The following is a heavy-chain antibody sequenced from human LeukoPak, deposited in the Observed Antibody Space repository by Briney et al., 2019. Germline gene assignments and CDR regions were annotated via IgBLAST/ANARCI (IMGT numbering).Heavy chain of an antibody. D-gene: IGHD3-10*01. J-gene: IGHJ5*02. V-gene: IGHV1-2*04. CDR1: GYTFTGYY. CDR3: ARASPITMVRGADNNWFDP. Sequence: ASVKVSCKASGYTFTGYYMHWVRQAPGQGLEWMGWINPNSGGTNYAQKFQGWVTMTRDTSISTAYMELSRLRSDDTAVYYCARASPITMVRGADNNWFDPWGQGTLVTVSS. CDR2: INPNSGGT.